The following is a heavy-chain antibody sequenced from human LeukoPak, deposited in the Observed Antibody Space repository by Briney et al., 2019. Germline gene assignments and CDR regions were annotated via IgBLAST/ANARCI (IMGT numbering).Heavy chain of an antibody. CDR3: ARDGITMVRGSRNWFDP. CDR2: ISSSSSYI. Sequence: PGGSLRLSCAASGFTFSSYSMNWVRQAPGKGLEWVSSISSSSSYIYYADSVKGRFTISRDNAKNSLYLQMNSLRAEDTAVYYCARDGITMVRGSRNWFDPWGQGTLVTVSS. CDR1: GFTFSSYS. J-gene: IGHJ5*02. V-gene: IGHV3-21*01. D-gene: IGHD3-10*01.